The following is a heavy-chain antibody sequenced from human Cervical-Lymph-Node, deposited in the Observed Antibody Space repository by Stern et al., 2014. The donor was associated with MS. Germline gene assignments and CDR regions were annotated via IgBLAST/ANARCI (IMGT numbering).Heavy chain of an antibody. Sequence: QLQLQESGPGLVKPSETLSLTCAVSGGSVSDSRYYLGWIRQPPGKGLEWIGSVSYTGSTYNNPSLKSRVTIPVATPKNHFSLQLPPGTAADTALYYCSRHLPYSSSWYNWFDPWGQGTLVTVSS. CDR2: VSYTGST. V-gene: IGHV4-39*01. D-gene: IGHD6-13*01. CDR1: GGSVSDSRYY. CDR3: SRHLPYSSSWYNWFDP. J-gene: IGHJ5*02.